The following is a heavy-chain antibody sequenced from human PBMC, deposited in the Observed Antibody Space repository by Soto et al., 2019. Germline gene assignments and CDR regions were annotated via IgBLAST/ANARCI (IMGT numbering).Heavy chain of an antibody. J-gene: IGHJ6*03. D-gene: IGHD3-10*01. Sequence: QVQLVQSGAEVKKPGSSVKVSCKASGGTFSSYTISWVRQAPGQGLEWMGRIIPILGIANYAQKFQGRVTITAEKSTSTAYMELSSLRSEDTAVYYCARDYYGSGSYYPLYYYYMDVWGKGTTVTVSS. CDR1: GGTFSSYT. CDR2: IIPILGIA. V-gene: IGHV1-69*08. CDR3: ARDYYGSGSYYPLYYYYMDV.